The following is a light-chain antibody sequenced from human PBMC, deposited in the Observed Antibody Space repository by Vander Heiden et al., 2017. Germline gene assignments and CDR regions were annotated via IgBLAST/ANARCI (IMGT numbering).Light chain of an antibody. Sequence: SALTQPPSASWSPGQPVPLSCTGTRGAVARYNYVSWYQQYPGKAPKLMIYEGTKRPSGVPDRFAGSKSGKTALLIVSGLQAEDEADYYCSAYSGSNNLGVFGGGTKLTVL. CDR2: EGT. J-gene: IGLJ3*02. V-gene: IGLV2-8*01. CDR3: SAYSGSNNLGV. CDR1: RGAVARYNY.